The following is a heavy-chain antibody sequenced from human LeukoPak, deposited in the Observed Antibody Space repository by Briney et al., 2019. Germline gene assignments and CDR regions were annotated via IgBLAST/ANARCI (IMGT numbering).Heavy chain of an antibody. Sequence: SETLSLTCAVYGGSFSGYYWSWIRQPPGKGLEWIGEINHSGSTNYNPSLKSRVTISVDTSKNQFSLKLSSVTAADTAVYYCARPHTRLSGSYYRSDAFDIWGQGTMVTVSS. CDR2: INHSGST. CDR1: GGSFSGYY. V-gene: IGHV4-34*01. D-gene: IGHD1-26*01. J-gene: IGHJ3*02. CDR3: ARPHTRLSGSYYRSDAFDI.